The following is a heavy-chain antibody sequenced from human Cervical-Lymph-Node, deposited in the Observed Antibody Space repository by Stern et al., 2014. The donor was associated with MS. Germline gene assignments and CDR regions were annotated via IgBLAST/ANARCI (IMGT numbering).Heavy chain of an antibody. V-gene: IGHV3-23*04. Sequence: EVQLVESGGGLVQPGGSLRLSCAAPGFSFSDYPMSWVRQSPGKGLEWVSAISGSGVNTHYADSVKGRFTVSRDNSKNTVYLQMNSLRAEDTAIYYCAKEVPVDVAFDYWGQGTLVTVSS. J-gene: IGHJ4*02. CDR3: AKEVPVDVAFDY. CDR2: ISGSGVNT. CDR1: GFSFSDYP.